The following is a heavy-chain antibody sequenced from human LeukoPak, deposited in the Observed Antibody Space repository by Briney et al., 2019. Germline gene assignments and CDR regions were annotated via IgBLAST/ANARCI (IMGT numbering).Heavy chain of an antibody. Sequence: GGSLRLSCAASGFTVSSNYRNWVRQAPGKGLEWVSYISSSGSTIYYADSVKGRFTISRDNAKNSLYLQMNSLRAEDTAVYYCAELGITMIGGVWGKGTTVTISS. J-gene: IGHJ6*04. CDR3: AELGITMIGGV. D-gene: IGHD3-10*02. CDR2: ISSSGSTI. V-gene: IGHV3-48*03. CDR1: GFTVSSNY.